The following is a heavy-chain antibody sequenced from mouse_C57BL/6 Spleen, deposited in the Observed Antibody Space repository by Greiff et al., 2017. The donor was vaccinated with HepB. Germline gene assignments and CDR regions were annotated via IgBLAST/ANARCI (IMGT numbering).Heavy chain of an antibody. V-gene: IGHV1-82*01. CDR2: IYPGDGDT. D-gene: IGHD5-1-1*01. J-gene: IGHJ4*01. CDR1: GYAFSSSW. Sequence: VQLQQSGPELVKPGASVKISCKASGYAFSSSWMNWVKQRPGKGLEWIGRIYPGDGDTNYNGKFKGKATLTADKSSSTAYMQLSSLTSEDSAVYFCARDGYPHYYAMDYWGQGTSVTVSS. CDR3: ARDGYPHYYAMDY.